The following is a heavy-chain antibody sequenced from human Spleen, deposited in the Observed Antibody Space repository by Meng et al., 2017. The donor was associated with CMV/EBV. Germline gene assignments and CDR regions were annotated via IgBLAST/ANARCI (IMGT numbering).Heavy chain of an antibody. D-gene: IGHD6-6*01. J-gene: IGHJ2*01. V-gene: IGHV3-23*04. CDR1: GFTFGSYA. Sequence: EVLYVGLGGGLGQPGGSRGSSFAASGFTFGSYAMSWVRQAPGKGLEWVSAISGSGGSTYYADSVKGRFTISRDNSKNTLYLQMNSLRAEDTAVYYCAKGAARLSWWYFDLWGRGTLVTVSS. CDR2: ISGSGGST. CDR3: AKGAARLSWWYFDL.